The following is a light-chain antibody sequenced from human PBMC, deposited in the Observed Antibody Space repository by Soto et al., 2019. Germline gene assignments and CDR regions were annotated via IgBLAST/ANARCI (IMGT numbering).Light chain of an antibody. CDR1: SSDVGGHNY. CDR3: CSYAGSYTYV. Sequence: QSALTQPRSVPGSPGQSVTISCTGTSSDVGGHNYVSWYQQYPGKAPKLMIYDVSKRPSGVPDRFSGSKSGNTASLTISGLQAEDEADYYCCSYAGSYTYVFGTGTKVTVL. V-gene: IGLV2-11*01. CDR2: DVS. J-gene: IGLJ1*01.